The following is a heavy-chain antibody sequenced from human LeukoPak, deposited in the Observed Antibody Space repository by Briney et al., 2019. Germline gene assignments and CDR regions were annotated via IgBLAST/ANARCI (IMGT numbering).Heavy chain of an antibody. CDR1: GYTFTTYY. CDR2: INPSSGST. V-gene: IGHV1-46*01. Sequence: ASVKVSCKASGYTFTTYYMHWVRQAPGQGLEWMGIINPSSGSTSYAQKFKGRVTMTRDTSTSTVYMELSSLRSEDTAIYYCARVLGAHRYGSIDHWGQGTLVTVSS. J-gene: IGHJ4*02. CDR3: ARVLGAHRYGSIDH. D-gene: IGHD5-18*01.